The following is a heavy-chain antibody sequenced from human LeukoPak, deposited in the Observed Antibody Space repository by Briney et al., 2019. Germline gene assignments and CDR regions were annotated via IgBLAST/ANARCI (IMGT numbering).Heavy chain of an antibody. Sequence: SETLSLTCAVSGGSISSGGYSWRWIRQPPGRGLEWIGYIYYSGSTYYNPSLKSRVTISVDTSKNQFSLKLSSVTAADTAVYYCARVGHPLGDAFDIWGQGTMVTVSA. CDR3: ARVGHPLGDAFDI. V-gene: IGHV4-30-4*07. D-gene: IGHD3-16*01. CDR1: GGSISSGGYS. CDR2: IYYSGST. J-gene: IGHJ3*02.